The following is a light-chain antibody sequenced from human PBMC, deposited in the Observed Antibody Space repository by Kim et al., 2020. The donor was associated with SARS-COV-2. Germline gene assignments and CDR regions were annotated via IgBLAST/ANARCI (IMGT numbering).Light chain of an antibody. J-gene: IGKJ4*02. CDR1: QSISSSY. CDR3: QQYGSSPFT. V-gene: IGKV3-20*01. Sequence: SPGERATPACRASQSISSSYLAWYQQKPGQAPRLLIYGASSRATGIPDRFSGSGSGTDFTLTISRLEPEDFAVYYCQQYGSSPFTFGRGTKVDIK. CDR2: GAS.